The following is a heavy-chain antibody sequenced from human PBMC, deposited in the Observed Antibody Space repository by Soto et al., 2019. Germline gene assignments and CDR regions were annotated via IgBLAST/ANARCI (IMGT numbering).Heavy chain of an antibody. J-gene: IGHJ6*02. V-gene: IGHV1-69*13. CDR3: ARGDFWSGYYLYYYYYGMDV. D-gene: IGHD3-3*01. CDR2: IIPIFGTA. CDR1: GGTFSSYS. Sequence: SVKVSCKASGGTFSSYSISWVRQAPGQGLEWMGGIIPIFGTANYAQKFQGRVTITADESTSTAYMELSSLRSEDTAVYYCARGDFWSGYYLYYYYYGMDVWGQGTTVTVSS.